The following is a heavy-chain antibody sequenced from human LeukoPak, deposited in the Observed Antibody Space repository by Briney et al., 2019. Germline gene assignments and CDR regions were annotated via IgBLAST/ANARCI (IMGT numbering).Heavy chain of an antibody. V-gene: IGHV3-7*01. D-gene: IGHD3-9*01. J-gene: IGHJ6*03. Sequence: GGSLRLSCAASGFTFSSYWMSWVRQAPGKGLEWVANIKQDGSEKYYVDSVKGRFTISRDNAKNSLYLQMNSLRAEDTAVYYCARRYYDILTGKKTYYYYYMDVWGKGITVTVSS. CDR1: GFTFSSYW. CDR3: ARRYYDILTGKKTYYYYYMDV. CDR2: IKQDGSEK.